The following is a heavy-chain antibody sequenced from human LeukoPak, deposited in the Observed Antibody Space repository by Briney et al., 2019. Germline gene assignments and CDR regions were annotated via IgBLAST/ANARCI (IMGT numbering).Heavy chain of an antibody. Sequence: SETLSLTCTVSGGSISTYYWSWIRQPPGKGLEWIAYIYYSGSTNYNPSLKSRVTISVDTSKNRFSLKLSSVTAAGTAVYYCARFSNNYDILTGYPMYYFDYWGQGTLVTVSS. V-gene: IGHV4-59*01. J-gene: IGHJ4*02. CDR1: GGSISTYY. D-gene: IGHD3-9*01. CDR2: IYYSGST. CDR3: ARFSNNYDILTGYPMYYFDY.